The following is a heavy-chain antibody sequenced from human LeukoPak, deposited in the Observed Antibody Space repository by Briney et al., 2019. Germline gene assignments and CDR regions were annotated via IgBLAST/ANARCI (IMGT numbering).Heavy chain of an antibody. CDR2: ISSSGSTI. CDR3: AELGITMIGGV. Sequence: GGSLRLSCAASGFTFSSYEMNWVRQAPGKGLEWVSYISSSGSTIYYADSVKGRFTISRDNAKNSPYLQMNSLRAEDTTVYYCAELGITMIGGVWGKGTTVTISS. J-gene: IGHJ6*04. V-gene: IGHV3-48*03. CDR1: GFTFSSYE. D-gene: IGHD3-10*02.